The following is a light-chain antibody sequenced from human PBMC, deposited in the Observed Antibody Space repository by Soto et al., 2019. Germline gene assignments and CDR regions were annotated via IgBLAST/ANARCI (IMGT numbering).Light chain of an antibody. V-gene: IGLV2-8*01. CDR3: SSYAGSNNFDV. CDR2: EVS. Sequence: TQPRSASGSPGQSVTISCTGTSSDVGGYNYVSWYQQHPGKAPKLVIYEVSKRPSGVPDRFSGSKSGNTASLTVSGLQAEDEADYYCSSYAGSNNFDVFGTGTKVTVL. J-gene: IGLJ1*01. CDR1: SSDVGGYNY.